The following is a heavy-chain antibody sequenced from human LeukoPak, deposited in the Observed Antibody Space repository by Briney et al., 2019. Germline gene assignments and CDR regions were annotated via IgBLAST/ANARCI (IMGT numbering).Heavy chain of an antibody. CDR2: IDATGGGI. J-gene: IGHJ4*02. Sequence: GGSLRLSCAAPGFTFSAYAMSWVRQAPGKGLEWVSCIDATGGGIYYADSVRGRFIISRDNSKKMVYLQMDSLRTEDTAIYYCAKGKVNHLGAFDYWGQGTLVAVSS. CDR1: GFTFSAYA. D-gene: IGHD1-26*01. V-gene: IGHV3-23*01. CDR3: AKGKVNHLGAFDY.